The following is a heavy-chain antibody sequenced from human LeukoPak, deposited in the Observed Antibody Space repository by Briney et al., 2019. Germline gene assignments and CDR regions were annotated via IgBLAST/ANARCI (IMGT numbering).Heavy chain of an antibody. CDR1: GYTFTGLY. V-gene: IGHV1-2*02. Sequence: ASVKVSCKASGYTFTGLYMHWVRQAPGQGLEWMGWINPISGGTNYAQKFQGRVTMTRDTSISTAHMELSRLRSDDTAVYYCARAVVPAAMPPKDWGQGTLVTVSS. CDR3: ARAVVPAAMPPKD. D-gene: IGHD2-2*01. CDR2: INPISGGT. J-gene: IGHJ4*02.